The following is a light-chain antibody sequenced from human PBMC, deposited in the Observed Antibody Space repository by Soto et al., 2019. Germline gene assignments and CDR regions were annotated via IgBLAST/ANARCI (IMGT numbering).Light chain of an antibody. CDR3: CSYADSSTYV. J-gene: IGLJ1*01. CDR2: EDT. V-gene: IGLV2-23*01. Sequence: QSALTQPASMSGSPGQSITISCTGTSSDVGNYNLVSWYQQHPGKAPKLIIYEDTKRPSGVSNRFSGSKSGNTASLTISGLQAEDEADYYCCSYADSSTYVFGTGTQLTVL. CDR1: SSDVGNYNL.